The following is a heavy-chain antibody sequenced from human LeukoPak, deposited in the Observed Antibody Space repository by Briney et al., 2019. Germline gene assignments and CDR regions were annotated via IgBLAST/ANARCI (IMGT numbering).Heavy chain of an antibody. V-gene: IGHV1-69*05. Sequence: VASVKVSCKASGYTFTGYYMHWVRQAPGQGLEWMGRIIPIFGTANYAQKFQGRVTITTDESTSTAYMELSSLRSEDTAVYYCAREYPRESWFGASYYFDYWGQGTLVTVSS. D-gene: IGHD3-10*01. J-gene: IGHJ4*02. CDR2: IIPIFGTA. CDR3: AREYPRESWFGASYYFDY. CDR1: GYTFTGYY.